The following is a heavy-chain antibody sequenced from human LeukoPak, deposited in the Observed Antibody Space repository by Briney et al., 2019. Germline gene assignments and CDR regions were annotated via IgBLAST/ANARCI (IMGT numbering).Heavy chain of an antibody. V-gene: IGHV1-18*01. CDR1: GYTFTNYG. CDR2: INTYKGNT. J-gene: IGHJ4*02. D-gene: IGHD6-13*01. CDR3: ARALTGGMDCDY. Sequence: ASVKVSCKASGYTFTNYGIGWVRQAPGQGLEWMGWINTYKGNTNYAQKFQGRVTMTTDASTSIAYMELTSLQSDDTAVYYCARALTGGMDCDYWGQGTLVIVSS.